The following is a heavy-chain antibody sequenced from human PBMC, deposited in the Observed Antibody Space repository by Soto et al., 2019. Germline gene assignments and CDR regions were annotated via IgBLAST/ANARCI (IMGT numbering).Heavy chain of an antibody. J-gene: IGHJ4*02. D-gene: IGHD1-7*01. CDR1: GFTFSSYD. CDR3: VRRVSGNYDY. Sequence: EVQLAESGGGMVQPGGSLRLSCVASGFTFSSYDMHWVRQAPGKGLEYGSSISSNGGTTYYGNSVKGRFTISRDNSKNTLYLQMGSLRAEDMAVYYCVRRVSGNYDYWGQGTLVTVSS. CDR2: ISSNGGTT. V-gene: IGHV3-64*01.